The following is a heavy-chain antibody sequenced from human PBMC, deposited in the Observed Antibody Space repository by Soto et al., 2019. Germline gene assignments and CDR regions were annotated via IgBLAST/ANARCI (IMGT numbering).Heavy chain of an antibody. CDR3: ARYCSSTSCYTDYYGMDV. CDR2: MNPNSGNT. Sequence: GASVKVSCKASGYTFTSYDINWVRQATGQGLEWMGWMNPNSGNTGYAQKFQGRVTMTRNTSISTAYMELSSLRSEDTAVYYCARYCSSTSCYTDYYGMDVWGQGTTVTVSS. J-gene: IGHJ6*02. V-gene: IGHV1-8*01. D-gene: IGHD2-2*02. CDR1: GYTFTSYD.